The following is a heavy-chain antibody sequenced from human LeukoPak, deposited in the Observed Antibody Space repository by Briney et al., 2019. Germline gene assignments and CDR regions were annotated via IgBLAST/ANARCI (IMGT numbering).Heavy chain of an antibody. J-gene: IGHJ4*02. V-gene: IGHV4-39*07. CDR3: ARDAFGGPAAPFDY. D-gene: IGHD2-2*01. Sequence: SETLSLTCTVSGGSISSSSYYWVWIRQPPGKELEWIGSINYSGNTYYNPSVKSRVTISVDTSKNQFSLKLSSVTAADTAVYYCARDAFGGPAAPFDYWGQGTLVTVSS. CDR2: INYSGNT. CDR1: GGSISSSSYY.